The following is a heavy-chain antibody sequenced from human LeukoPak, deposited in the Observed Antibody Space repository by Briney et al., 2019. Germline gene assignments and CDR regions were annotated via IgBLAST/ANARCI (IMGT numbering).Heavy chain of an antibody. D-gene: IGHD3-22*01. J-gene: IGHJ4*02. CDR2: IKHDEIEK. Sequence: GGSLRLSCAASGFTFNNYWMSWVRQAPGKGLEWVANIKHDEIEKYYVDSVKGRFTISRDNAKNSLYLQMNSLRAEDTAVYYCAREGANGGYYPGPPDYWGQGTLVTVSS. V-gene: IGHV3-7*03. CDR3: AREGANGGYYPGPPDY. CDR1: GFTFNNYW.